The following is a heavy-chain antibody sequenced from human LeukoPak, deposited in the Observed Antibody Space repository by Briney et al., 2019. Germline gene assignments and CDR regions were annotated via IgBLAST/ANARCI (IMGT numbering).Heavy chain of an antibody. CDR1: GGTFSSYA. Sequence: SVKVSCKASGGTFSSYAISWVRQAPGQGLEWMGGIIPIFGTANYAQKFQGRVTITADESTSTAYMELSSLRSEDTAVYYCARETEVDTAYYYFDYWGQGTLVTVSS. CDR3: ARETEVDTAYYYFDY. D-gene: IGHD5-18*01. CDR2: IIPIFGTA. J-gene: IGHJ4*02. V-gene: IGHV1-69*13.